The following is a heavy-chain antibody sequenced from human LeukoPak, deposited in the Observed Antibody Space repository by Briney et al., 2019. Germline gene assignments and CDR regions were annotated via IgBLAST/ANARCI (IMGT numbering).Heavy chain of an antibody. D-gene: IGHD3-22*01. Sequence: GGTLRLSCAASGFTFSNAWMNWVRRSPGAGLEWVGRIKSKTDGGTIDYGAPVKGTFTISRDDSKNTLFLQINSMKTDDTAMYHCTTGVRDSSGYYNFDYGGQGTLVTVSS. V-gene: IGHV3-15*01. CDR1: GFTFSNAW. CDR3: TTGVRDSSGYYNFDY. J-gene: IGHJ4*02. CDR2: IKSKTDGGTI.